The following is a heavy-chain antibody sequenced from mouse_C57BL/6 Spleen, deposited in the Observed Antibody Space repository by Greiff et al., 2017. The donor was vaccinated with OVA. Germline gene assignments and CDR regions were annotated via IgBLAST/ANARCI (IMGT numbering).Heavy chain of an antibody. CDR3: ARGDYYGSSYVGYFDV. CDR1: GYTFTSYW. Sequence: PGAELVKPGASVKLSCKASGYTFTSYWMHWVKQRPGRGLEWIGRIDPNSGGTKYNEKFKSKATLTVDKPSSTAYMQLISLTSEDSAVYYGARGDYYGSSYVGYFDVWGTGTTVTVSS. J-gene: IGHJ1*03. D-gene: IGHD1-1*01. CDR2: IDPNSGGT. V-gene: IGHV1-72*01.